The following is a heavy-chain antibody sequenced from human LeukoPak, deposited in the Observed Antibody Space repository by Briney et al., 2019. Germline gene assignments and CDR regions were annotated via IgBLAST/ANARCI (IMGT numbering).Heavy chain of an antibody. V-gene: IGHV4-59*12. CDR2: IYYSGTT. Sequence: PSETLSLTCTVSGGSISSYYWSWIRQPPGKGLEWIGYIYYSGTTNYNPYLKGRVTISVDTSKNQFSMKLRSVTAADTAVYYCARGGWSAFDIWGQGTMVTVSS. CDR3: ARGGWSAFDI. CDR1: GGSISSYY. J-gene: IGHJ3*02. D-gene: IGHD3-10*01.